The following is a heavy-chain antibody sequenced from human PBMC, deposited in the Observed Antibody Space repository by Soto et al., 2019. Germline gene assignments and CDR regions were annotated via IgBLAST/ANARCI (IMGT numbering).Heavy chain of an antibody. CDR2: VYHSGDT. CDR3: ARVSYCSTTSCYSGDSYYFDY. V-gene: IGHV4-38-2*01. CDR1: GYSISSGYY. D-gene: IGHD2-2*01. Sequence: SETLSLTCAVSGYSISSGYYWGWIRQPPGKGLEWIGSVYHSGDTFYNPSLKGRVTISIDTSRNQFSLKLSSVTAADTAIFYCARVSYCSTTSCYSGDSYYFDYWGRGALVTVS. J-gene: IGHJ4*02.